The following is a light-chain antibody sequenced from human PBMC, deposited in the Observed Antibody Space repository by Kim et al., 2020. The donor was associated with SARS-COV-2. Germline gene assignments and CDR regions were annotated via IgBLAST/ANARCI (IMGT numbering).Light chain of an antibody. CDR1: SSDVGGYNY. V-gene: IGLV2-14*03. CDR3: SSYTSSSTLDVV. CDR2: DVS. Sequence: LTQPASVSGSPGQSITISCTGTSSDVGGYNYVSWYQQHPGKAPKLMIYDVSNRPSGVSNRFSGSKSGNTASLTISGLQAEDEADYYCSSYTSSSTLDVVFGGGTQLTVL. J-gene: IGLJ2*01.